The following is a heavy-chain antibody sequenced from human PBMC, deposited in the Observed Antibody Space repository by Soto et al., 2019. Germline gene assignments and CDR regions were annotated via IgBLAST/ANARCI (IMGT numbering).Heavy chain of an antibody. Sequence: GASVKVSCKASGYTFTNYVMNWVRQAPGQSLEWMGWINAANGDTKYSQKFQDRVTLTRDTSATTVFMEMSSLRFEDTAVYYCARGRASFHFDNRGQGTPVTVSS. CDR1: GYTFTNYV. D-gene: IGHD3-16*02. CDR2: INAANGDT. CDR3: ARGRASFHFDN. J-gene: IGHJ4*02. V-gene: IGHV1-3*01.